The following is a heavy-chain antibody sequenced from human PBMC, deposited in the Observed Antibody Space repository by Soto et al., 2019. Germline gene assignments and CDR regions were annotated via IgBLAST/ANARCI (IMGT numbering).Heavy chain of an antibody. D-gene: IGHD7-27*01. J-gene: IGHJ4*02. V-gene: IGHV3-7*03. Sequence: PGGSLRLSCAASGFTLSNYWMTWVRQAPGKGLEWVANINKDGSQKNYVGSVKGRFTIARDNGQNSLSLQINSLRVEDTAVYYCVRELGLAYWGQGALVTVSS. CDR1: GFTLSNYW. CDR2: INKDGSQK. CDR3: VRELGLAY.